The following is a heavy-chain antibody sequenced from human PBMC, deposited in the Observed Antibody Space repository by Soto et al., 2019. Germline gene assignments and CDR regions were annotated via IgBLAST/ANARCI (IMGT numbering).Heavy chain of an antibody. CDR3: ARHGGNSPPGS. D-gene: IGHD2-15*01. Sequence: QLQLQESGPGLVKPSETLSLTCTVSGGSISSSNYHWGWIRQPPGKGLEWIGSMYYSGSAYYNPSLKGRVTISVDKSKNPFPLKLTSVTAADTAVYHCARHGGNSPPGSWGQGTLVTVSS. J-gene: IGHJ4*02. V-gene: IGHV4-39*01. CDR2: MYYSGSA. CDR1: GGSISSSNYH.